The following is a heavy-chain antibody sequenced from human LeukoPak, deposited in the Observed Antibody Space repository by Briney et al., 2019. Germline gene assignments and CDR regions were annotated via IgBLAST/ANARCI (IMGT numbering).Heavy chain of an antibody. V-gene: IGHV4-59*01. CDR2: IYYSGST. CDR3: AGDSVYYDSSGYYSTELYFDY. J-gene: IGHJ4*02. CDR1: GGSISSYY. Sequence: SETLSLTCTVSGGSISSYYWSWIRQPPGKGLEWIGYIYYSGSTNYNPSLKGRVTISVDTSKNQFSLKLSSVTAADTAVYYCAGDSVYYDSSGYYSTELYFDYWGQGTLVTVSS. D-gene: IGHD3-22*01.